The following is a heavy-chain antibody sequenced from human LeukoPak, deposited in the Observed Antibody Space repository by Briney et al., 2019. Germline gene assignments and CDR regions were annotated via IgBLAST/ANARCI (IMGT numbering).Heavy chain of an antibody. J-gene: IGHJ5*02. V-gene: IGHV4-34*01. CDR3: ARGGLAGSSWSWFDP. CDR2: IERGGST. D-gene: IGHD6-13*01. Sequence: PSETLSLTCAVYGGSFSDYFWSWIRQPPGKGLEWIGEIERGGSTVYSPTLESRVTMSLDTSKLQFSLRLTSVTAADTAVYFCARGGLAGSSWSWFDPWGQGTLVTVSS. CDR1: GGSFSDYF.